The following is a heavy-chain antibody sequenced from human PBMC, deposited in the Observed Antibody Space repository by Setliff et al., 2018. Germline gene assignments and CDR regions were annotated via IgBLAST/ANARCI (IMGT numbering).Heavy chain of an antibody. V-gene: IGHV4-39*07. CDR3: ARALAYSYGPPRSKYFDY. Sequence: SETLSLTCTVSGGSISSSSYYWGWIRQPPGKGLEWIGSIYYSGSTYYNPSLKSRVTISVDTSKNQFSLKLSSVTAADTAVYYCARALAYSYGPPRSKYFDYWGQGTLVTVSS. D-gene: IGHD5-18*01. CDR2: IYYSGST. CDR1: GGSISSSSYY. J-gene: IGHJ4*02.